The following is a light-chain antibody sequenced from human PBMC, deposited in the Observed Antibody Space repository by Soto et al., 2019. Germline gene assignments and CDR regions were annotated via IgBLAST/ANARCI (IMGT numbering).Light chain of an antibody. Sequence: QSVLTQPASVSGSPGQSITISCTGTSSDVGNYNYVSRYQQYPGKAPKLLISDVSYRPSGVSNRFSGSKSGNTASLTISGPQAEDEADYYCSSFITSTSYVFGTGTKVTVL. V-gene: IGLV2-14*03. CDR1: SSDVGNYNY. J-gene: IGLJ1*01. CDR2: DVS. CDR3: SSFITSTSYV.